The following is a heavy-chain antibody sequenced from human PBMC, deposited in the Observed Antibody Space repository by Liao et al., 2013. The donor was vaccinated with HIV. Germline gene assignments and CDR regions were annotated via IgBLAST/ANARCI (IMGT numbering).Heavy chain of an antibody. Sequence: QVQLQESGPGLVKPSQTLSLTCTVSGGSISSGSYYWSWIRQPAGKGLEWIGRIYTSGSTNYNPSLKSRVTISVDTSKNQFSLKLSSVTAADTAVYYCARGNSYNWFDPWGQGTLVTVSS. CDR2: IYTSGST. CDR1: GGSISSGSYY. D-gene: IGHD4-23*01. V-gene: IGHV4-61*02. CDR3: ARGNSYNWFDP. J-gene: IGHJ5*02.